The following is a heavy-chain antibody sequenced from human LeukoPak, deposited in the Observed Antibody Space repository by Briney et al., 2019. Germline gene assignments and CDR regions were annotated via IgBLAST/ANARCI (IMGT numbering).Heavy chain of an antibody. Sequence: SETLSLTCTVSGGSISSGDYYWSWIRQPPGKGLEWIGYIYYSGSTYYNPSLKSRVTISVDTSKNQFSLKLSSVTAADTAVYYCARIAVAGTGLVYWGQGTLVTVSS. J-gene: IGHJ4*02. D-gene: IGHD6-19*01. CDR1: GGSISSGDYY. V-gene: IGHV4-30-4*01. CDR2: IYYSGST. CDR3: ARIAVAGTGLVY.